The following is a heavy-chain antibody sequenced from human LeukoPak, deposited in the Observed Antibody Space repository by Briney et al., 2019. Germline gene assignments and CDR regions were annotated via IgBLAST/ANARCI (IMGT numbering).Heavy chain of an antibody. CDR2: ISSSSTI. D-gene: IGHD3-22*01. Sequence: GGSLRLSCAASGFTFSSYSMNWVRQAPGKGLEWVSYISSSSTIYYADSVKGRFTISRDNAKNSLYLQMNSLRAEDTGVYYCAIMHGYYDGSGFWVQWGQGTLVTVSS. J-gene: IGHJ4*02. CDR3: AIMHGYYDGSGFWVQ. CDR1: GFTFSSYS. V-gene: IGHV3-48*04.